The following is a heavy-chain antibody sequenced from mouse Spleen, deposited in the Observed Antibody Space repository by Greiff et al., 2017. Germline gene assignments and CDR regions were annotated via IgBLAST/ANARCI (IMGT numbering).Heavy chain of an antibody. CDR1: GYSITSGYD. V-gene: IGHV3-1*01. D-gene: IGHD4-1*01. CDR2: ISYSGST. CDR3: ARGRLGSWFAY. J-gene: IGHJ3*01. Sequence: EVKLVESGPGMVKPSQSLSLTCTVTGYSITSGYDWHWIRHFPGNKLEWMGYISYSGSTNYNPSLKSRISITHDTSKNHFFLKLNSVTTEDTATYYCARGRLGSWFAYWGQGTLVTVSA.